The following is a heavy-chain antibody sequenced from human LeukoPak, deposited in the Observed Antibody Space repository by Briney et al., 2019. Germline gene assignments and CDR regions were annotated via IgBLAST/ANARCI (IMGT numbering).Heavy chain of an antibody. J-gene: IGHJ4*02. Sequence: GGSLRLSCAASGFTFSSYWMNWVRQAPGKGLEWVANIRQDGSQKYYVDSVKGRFTISRDNSKNTLYLQMNSLRAEDTAVYYCARDYGQLWFCDHWGQGTLVTVSS. CDR3: ARDYGQLWFCDH. D-gene: IGHD5-18*01. CDR1: GFTFSSYW. CDR2: IRQDGSQK. V-gene: IGHV3-7*01.